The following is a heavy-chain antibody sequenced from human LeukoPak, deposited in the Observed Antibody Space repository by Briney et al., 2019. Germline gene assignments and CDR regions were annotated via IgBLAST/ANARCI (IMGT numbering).Heavy chain of an antibody. CDR3: ARDGDGYNFDY. CDR2: ITRDGSGA. CDR1: GFGFSNYW. J-gene: IGHJ4*02. Sequence: GGSLRLSCAASGFGFSNYWMHWVRQVPGKGLVWVSRITRDGSGANYADSVKGRFTISRDNARSTLYLQMNSLRAEDTAVYYCARDGDGYNFDYWGQGALVIVSS. V-gene: IGHV3-74*01. D-gene: IGHD5-24*01.